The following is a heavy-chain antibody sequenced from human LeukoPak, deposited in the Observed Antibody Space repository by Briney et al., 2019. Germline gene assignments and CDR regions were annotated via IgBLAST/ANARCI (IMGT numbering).Heavy chain of an antibody. D-gene: IGHD6-19*01. V-gene: IGHV1-24*01. CDR1: GYSLSDLS. J-gene: IGHJ4*02. Sequence: ASVKVSCKISGYSLSDLSIHWVREATGEGLEWMGGFDSENNKMVYSQKFQGRVTMTEDTSADTAYMELTSLRSEDTAVYFCATDRVYRSSGRSWGFFDYWGQGTLVSLSS. CDR3: ATDRVYRSSGRSWGFFDY. CDR2: FDSENNKM.